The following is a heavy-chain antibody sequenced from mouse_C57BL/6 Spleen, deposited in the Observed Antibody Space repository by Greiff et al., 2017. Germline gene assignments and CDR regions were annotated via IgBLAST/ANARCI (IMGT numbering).Heavy chain of an antibody. CDR1: GYAFRSSW. CDR3: ARSGPYAMDY. J-gene: IGHJ4*01. CDR2: IYPGDGDT. Sequence: VQLQQSGPELVKPGASVKISCKASGYAFRSSWMNWVKQRPGKGLEWIGRIYPGDGDTNYNGKFKGKATLTADKSSSTAYMQLSSLTSEDSAVYFCARSGPYAMDYWGQGTSVTVSS. V-gene: IGHV1-82*01.